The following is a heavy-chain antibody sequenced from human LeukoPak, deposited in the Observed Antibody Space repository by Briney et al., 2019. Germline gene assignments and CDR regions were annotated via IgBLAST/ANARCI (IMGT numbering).Heavy chain of an antibody. J-gene: IGHJ4*02. CDR3: ARDIFGAAGY. D-gene: IGHD3-3*01. V-gene: IGHV4-39*07. CDR1: GGSISSSSYY. Sequence: SETLSLTCTVSGGSISSSSYYWGWIRQPPGKGLEWIGSIYYSGSTYYNPSLKSRVTISVDTSKNQFSLKLSSVTAADTAVYYCARDIFGAAGYWGQGTLVTVSS. CDR2: IYYSGST.